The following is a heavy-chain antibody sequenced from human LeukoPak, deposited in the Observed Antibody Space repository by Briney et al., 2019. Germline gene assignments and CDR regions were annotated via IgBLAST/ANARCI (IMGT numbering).Heavy chain of an antibody. CDR1: GGSFSGYY. J-gene: IGHJ4*02. Sequence: SETLSLTCAVYGGSFSGYYWSWVRQPPGKGLEWIGEINHSGSTNYNPSLKSRVTLSVDTSKNQFSLKLSSVTAADTAVYYCAREYSSHRSFDYWGQGTLVTVSS. D-gene: IGHD6-6*01. CDR3: AREYSSHRSFDY. V-gene: IGHV4-34*01. CDR2: INHSGST.